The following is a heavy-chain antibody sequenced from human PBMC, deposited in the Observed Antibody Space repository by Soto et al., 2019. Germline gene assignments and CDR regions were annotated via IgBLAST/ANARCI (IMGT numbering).Heavy chain of an antibody. CDR1: GFRFSDYG. CDR2: ISYDGSKK. D-gene: IGHD1-26*01. J-gene: IGHJ6*02. V-gene: IGHV3-30*18. Sequence: QVQLVESGGGVVQPGRSLRLSCAASGFRFSDYGIHWVRQAPGKGLEWLALISYDGSKKFYTDSVKGRFTISRDNSKNTMYLPIDRLRAEDTAVYYCAKMDADLLPYYYYGMDVWGQGTTVTVSS. CDR3: AKMDADLLPYYYYGMDV.